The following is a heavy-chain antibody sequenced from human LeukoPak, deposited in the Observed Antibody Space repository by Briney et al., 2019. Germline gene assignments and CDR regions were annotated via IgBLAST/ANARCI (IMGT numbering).Heavy chain of an antibody. Sequence: GGSLRLSCAASGFTFSSYSMNWVRQAPGKGLEWVSYISSSSTIYYADSVKGRFTISRDNAKNSLYLQMNSLRAEDTAVYCCATAIVVVPAATHDDYCGQGTLVTVSS. V-gene: IGHV3-48*01. J-gene: IGHJ4*02. CDR3: ATAIVVVPAATHDDY. CDR2: ISSSSTI. D-gene: IGHD2-2*01. CDR1: GFTFSSYS.